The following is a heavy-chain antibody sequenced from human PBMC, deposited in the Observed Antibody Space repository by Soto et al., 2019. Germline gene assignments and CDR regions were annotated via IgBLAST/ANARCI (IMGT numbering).Heavy chain of an antibody. D-gene: IGHD3-10*01. CDR3: ARLGYYYGSGSLNWFDP. CDR1: GGTFSSYA. V-gene: IGHV1-69*13. Sequence: SVKVSCKASGGTFSSYAISWVRQAPGQGLEWMGGIIPIFGTANYAQKFQGRVTITADESTSTAYMELSSLRSEDTAVYYCARLGYYYGSGSLNWFDPWGQGTLVTVPQ. J-gene: IGHJ5*02. CDR2: IIPIFGTA.